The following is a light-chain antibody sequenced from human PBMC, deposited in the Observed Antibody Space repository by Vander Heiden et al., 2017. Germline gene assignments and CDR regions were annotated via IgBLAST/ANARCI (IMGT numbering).Light chain of an antibody. V-gene: IGKV1-8*01. J-gene: IGKJ3*01. Sequence: AIRMTQSPSSLSASTGDRVTITCRASQGISSYLAWYQQKPGKAPKLLIYAASTLQSAVPSRFSGRGPGTDFTLTISCLQSEAFATYYCQQDDSYPLTFGHGTKVDIK. CDR2: AAS. CDR3: QQDDSYPLT. CDR1: QGISSY.